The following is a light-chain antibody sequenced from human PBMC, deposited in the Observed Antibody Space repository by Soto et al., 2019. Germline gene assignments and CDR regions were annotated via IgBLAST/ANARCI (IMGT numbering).Light chain of an antibody. CDR2: GNS. CDR3: QSYDSSLSVV. Sequence: QSVLTQPPSVSGAPGQRVTISCTGSSSNIGAGYDVHWYQQLPGTAPKLLIYGNSNRPSGVPDRFSGSKSGTSASLAITGLKDEDEADYYCQSYDSSLSVVFGGGTKVTVL. CDR1: SSNIGAGYD. J-gene: IGLJ2*01. V-gene: IGLV1-40*01.